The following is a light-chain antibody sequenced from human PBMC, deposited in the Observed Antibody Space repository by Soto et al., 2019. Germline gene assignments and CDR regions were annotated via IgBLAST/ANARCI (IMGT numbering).Light chain of an antibody. CDR2: DVS. CDR3: CSYAGSYTFEV. J-gene: IGLJ2*01. V-gene: IGLV2-11*01. CDR1: SSDVGGYNY. Sequence: QSVLTQPRSVCGSPGQSVTISCTGTSSDVGGYNYVSWYQQHPGKAPKLMIYDVSKRPSGVPDRFSGSKSGNTASLTISGLQADDEADYYCCSYAGSYTFEVFGGGTKLTVL.